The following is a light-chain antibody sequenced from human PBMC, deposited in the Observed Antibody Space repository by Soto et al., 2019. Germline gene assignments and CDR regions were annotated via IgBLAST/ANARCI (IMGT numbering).Light chain of an antibody. V-gene: IGKV1-39*01. CDR1: QSISSY. J-gene: IGKJ4*01. CDR3: QQSYSTPQAT. CDR2: AAS. Sequence: DIQMTQSPSSLSASVGDRVTITCRASQSISSYLNWYQQKPGKAPKLLIYAASSLQSGVPSRFSGSGSGTDFTLTISSLQPEDFATYYCQQSYSTPQATFSGGTKVEIK.